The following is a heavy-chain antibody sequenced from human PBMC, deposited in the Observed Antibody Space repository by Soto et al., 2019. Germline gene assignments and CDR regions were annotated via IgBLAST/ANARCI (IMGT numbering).Heavy chain of an antibody. CDR3: ARSHYGSGSYPSNWFDP. J-gene: IGHJ5*02. CDR1: GYTFTSYG. Sequence: GASVKVSCKASGYTFTSYGISWVRQAPGQGLEWMGWISAYNGNTNYAQKLQGRVTMTTDTSTSTAYMELRSLRSDDTAVYYCARSHYGSGSYPSNWFDPWGQGTLVTVSS. D-gene: IGHD3-10*01. CDR2: ISAYNGNT. V-gene: IGHV1-18*01.